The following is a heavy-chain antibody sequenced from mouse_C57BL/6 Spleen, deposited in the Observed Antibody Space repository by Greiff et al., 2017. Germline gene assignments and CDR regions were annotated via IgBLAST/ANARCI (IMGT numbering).Heavy chain of an antibody. V-gene: IGHV1-69*01. CDR1: GYTFTSYW. CDR3: ARRATWYYYAMDY. CDR2: IDPSDSYT. J-gene: IGHJ4*01. D-gene: IGHD3-3*01. Sequence: QVQLQQPGAELVMPGASVKLSCKASGYTFTSYWMHWVKQRPGQGLEWIGEIDPSDSYTHYNQKFKGKSTLTVYKSSSTAYMQISSLTSEDSAVYYCARRATWYYYAMDYWGQGTSVTVSS.